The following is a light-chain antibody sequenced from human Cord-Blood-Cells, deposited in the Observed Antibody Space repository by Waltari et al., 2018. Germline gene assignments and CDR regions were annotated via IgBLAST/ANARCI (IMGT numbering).Light chain of an antibody. V-gene: IGKV3-15*01. Sequence: EIVMTQSPATLSVSPVERATLSCRASQSVSSNLAWYQQKPGQAPRLLIYGASTRATGIPARFSGSGSGTEFTLTISSLLSEDFAVYYCQQYNNWLTFGQGTKVEIK. J-gene: IGKJ1*01. CDR1: QSVSSN. CDR3: QQYNNWLT. CDR2: GAS.